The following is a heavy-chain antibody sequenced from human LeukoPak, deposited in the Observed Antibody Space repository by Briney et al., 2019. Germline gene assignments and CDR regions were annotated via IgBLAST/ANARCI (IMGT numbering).Heavy chain of an antibody. D-gene: IGHD3-22*01. CDR2: IYDSGST. J-gene: IGHJ3*02. Sequence: SETLSLTCNVSGGSISSGNYYWSWIRQPPGKGLEWIGYIYDSGSTDFDPSLRSRVTISVDTSRNQFSLRVNSVTAADTAVYYCARGSGYLAFDIWGQGTMVTVSS. CDR3: ARGSGYLAFDI. V-gene: IGHV4-30-4*08. CDR1: GGSISSGNYY.